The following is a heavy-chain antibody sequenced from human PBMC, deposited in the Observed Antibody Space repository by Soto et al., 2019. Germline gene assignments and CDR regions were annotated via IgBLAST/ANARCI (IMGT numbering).Heavy chain of an antibody. J-gene: IGHJ3*02. CDR1: GFTFSSYA. CDR2: ISYDGSNK. Sequence: GGSLRLSCAASGFTFSSYAMHWVRQAPGKGLEWVAVISYDGSNKYYADSVKGRFTISRDNSKNTLYLQMNSLRAEDTAVYYCARERFTMIVTKAFDIWGQGTMVTVSS. CDR3: ARERFTMIVTKAFDI. D-gene: IGHD3-22*01. V-gene: IGHV3-30-3*01.